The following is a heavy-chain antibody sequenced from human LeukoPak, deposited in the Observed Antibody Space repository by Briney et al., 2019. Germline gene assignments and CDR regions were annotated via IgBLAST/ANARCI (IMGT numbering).Heavy chain of an antibody. CDR3: ARIYPGLFYYYYYMDV. Sequence: ASVKVSCKASGYTFTSYYMHWVRQAPGQGLEWMGIINPSGGSTSYAQKFQGRVTMTRDMSTSTVYMELSSLRSEDTAVYYCARIYPGLFYYYYYMDVWGKGTTVTVSS. V-gene: IGHV1-46*01. CDR2: INPSGGST. D-gene: IGHD1-14*01. J-gene: IGHJ6*03. CDR1: GYTFTSYY.